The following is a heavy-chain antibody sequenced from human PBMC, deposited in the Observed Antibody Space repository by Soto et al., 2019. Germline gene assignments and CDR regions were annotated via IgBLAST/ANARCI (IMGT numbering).Heavy chain of an antibody. J-gene: IGHJ4*02. CDR1: GYTFTGYY. Sequence: AASVKVSCKAFGYTFTGYYIHWVRQAPGQGLEWMAYIDPNSGATKYAQKFQGLVTLTRDTSIRTAYMELTSLRSDDTAVYYCARGGGTIFAPLPWGQGTMVTVYS. CDR3: ARGGGTIFAPLP. D-gene: IGHD1-1*01. CDR2: IDPNSGAT. V-gene: IGHV1-2*04.